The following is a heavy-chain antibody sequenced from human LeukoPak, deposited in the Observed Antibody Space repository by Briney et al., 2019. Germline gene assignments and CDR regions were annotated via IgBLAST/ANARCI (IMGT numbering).Heavy chain of an antibody. CDR2: IGTAGDT. D-gene: IGHD5-24*01. Sequence: GGSLRLSCAASGFTFSSYDMHWVRQATGKGLEWVSAIGTAGDTYYPGSVKGRFTISRENAKNSLYLQMNSLRAGDTAVYYCARGRLDGYNHSPDAFDIWGQGTMVTVSS. CDR3: ARGRLDGYNHSPDAFDI. V-gene: IGHV3-13*01. J-gene: IGHJ3*02. CDR1: GFTFSSYD.